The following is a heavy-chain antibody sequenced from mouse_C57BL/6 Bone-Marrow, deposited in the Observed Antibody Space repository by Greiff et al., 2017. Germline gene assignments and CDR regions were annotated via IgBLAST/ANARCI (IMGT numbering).Heavy chain of an antibody. V-gene: IGHV5-17*01. J-gene: IGHJ2*01. Sequence: DVMLVESGGGLVKPGGSLKLSCAASGFTFSDYGMHWVRQAPEKGLEWVAYISSGSSTIYYADTVKGRFTISRDNAKNTLFLQMTSLRSEDTAMYYCAIYDYDEGYWGQGTTLTVSS. CDR3: AIYDYDEGY. D-gene: IGHD2-4*01. CDR2: ISSGSSTI. CDR1: GFTFSDYG.